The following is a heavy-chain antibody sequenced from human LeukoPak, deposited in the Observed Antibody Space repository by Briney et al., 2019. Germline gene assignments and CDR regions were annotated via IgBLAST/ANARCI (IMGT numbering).Heavy chain of an antibody. CDR1: GFTFSDYY. CDR2: ISSSGSTI. J-gene: IGHJ5*02. CDR3: ARAGSGWYLNWFDP. V-gene: IGHV3-11*04. D-gene: IGHD6-19*01. Sequence: GGSLRLSCAASGFTFSDYYMSWIRQAPGKGLGWVSYISSSGSTIYYADSVKGRFTISRDNAKNSLYLQMNSLRAEDTAVYYCARAGSGWYLNWFDPWGQGTLVTVSS.